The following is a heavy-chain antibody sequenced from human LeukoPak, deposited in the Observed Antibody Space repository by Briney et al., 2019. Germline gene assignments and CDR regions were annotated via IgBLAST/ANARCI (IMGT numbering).Heavy chain of an antibody. CDR2: INPHSGAT. CDR3: ARYCSNTNCLVGQSGYYYGMDV. V-gene: IGHV1-2*02. Sequence: ASVKVSCKASEYTFTDYYLHWVRQAPGQGLEWMGWINPHSGATNYAQRFQGRVTMTRDTSISSAYMELSRLGSDDTAVNYCARYCSNTNCLVGQSGYYYGMDVWGQGTTVIVSS. J-gene: IGHJ6*02. D-gene: IGHD2-2*01. CDR1: EYTFTDYY.